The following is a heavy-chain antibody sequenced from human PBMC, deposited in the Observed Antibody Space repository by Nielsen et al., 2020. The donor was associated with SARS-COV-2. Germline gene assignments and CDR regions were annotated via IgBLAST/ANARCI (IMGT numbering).Heavy chain of an antibody. D-gene: IGHD5-18*01. CDR2: ISGSGGST. V-gene: IGHV3-23*01. Sequence: GGSLRLSCAASGFTFSDYYMNWIRQAPGKGLEWVSAISGSGGSTYYADSVKGRFTISRDNSKNTLYLQMNSLRAEDTAVYYCARMRRGYSYGYGHYYYYGMDVWGQGTTVTVSS. J-gene: IGHJ6*02. CDR3: ARMRRGYSYGYGHYYYYGMDV. CDR1: GFTFSDYY.